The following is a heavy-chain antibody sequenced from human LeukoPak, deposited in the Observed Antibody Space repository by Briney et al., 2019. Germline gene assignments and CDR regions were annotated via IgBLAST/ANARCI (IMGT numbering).Heavy chain of an antibody. J-gene: IGHJ4*02. V-gene: IGHV4-34*01. CDR1: GFTVSSNY. CDR3: ARGNYSPLGVSGYYFDY. Sequence: GSLRLSCAASGFTVSSNYMSWVRQAPGKGLEWIGEINHSGSTNYNPSLKSRVTISVDTSKNQFSLKLSSVTAADTAVYYCARGNYSPLGVSGYYFDYWGQGTLVTVSS. D-gene: IGHD4-11*01. CDR2: INHSGST.